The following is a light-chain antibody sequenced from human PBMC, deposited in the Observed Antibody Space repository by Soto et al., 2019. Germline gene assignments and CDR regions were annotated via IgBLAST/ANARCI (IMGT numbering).Light chain of an antibody. V-gene: IGKV3-20*01. Sequence: ERATLSCRTSQSVDSTYLAWYQQKPDKSPRLLIYATSTRAAGIPDRFSGSGSGTDFTLTISRLEPDYVDVYYCQQYGSSPTFGGGTKVDI. J-gene: IGKJ4*02. CDR3: QQYGSSPT. CDR2: ATS. CDR1: QSVDSTY.